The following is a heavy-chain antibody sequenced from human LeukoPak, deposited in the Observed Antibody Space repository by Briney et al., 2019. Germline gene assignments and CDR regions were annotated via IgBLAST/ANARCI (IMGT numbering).Heavy chain of an antibody. Sequence: GGSLRLFCAASEFAFSDYYMTWIRQAPGKGLEWVSYISNSGGTTHYVDSVKGRFTISRDSARNSLALQMNSLRVEDTAIYYCARGPRAAAGIYYYYMDVWGKGTTVTVSS. CDR3: ARGPRAAAGIYYYYMDV. D-gene: IGHD6-13*01. J-gene: IGHJ6*03. CDR1: EFAFSDYY. V-gene: IGHV3-11*04. CDR2: ISNSGGTT.